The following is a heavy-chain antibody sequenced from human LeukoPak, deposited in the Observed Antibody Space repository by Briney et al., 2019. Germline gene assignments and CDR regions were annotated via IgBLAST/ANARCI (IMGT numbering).Heavy chain of an antibody. J-gene: IGHJ5*02. CDR1: GFTFTNAC. D-gene: IGHD3-10*01. CDR2: IQNQTAGGTT. Sequence: GGSLRLSCVASGFTFTNACLTWVRQAPGKGLEWVGHIQNQTAGGTTNYAAPVKGRFTISRDDSRNTVFLQMNSLQSEDTAVYFCYASGRGPWGQGTLVTVSS. CDR3: YASGRGP. V-gene: IGHV3-15*01.